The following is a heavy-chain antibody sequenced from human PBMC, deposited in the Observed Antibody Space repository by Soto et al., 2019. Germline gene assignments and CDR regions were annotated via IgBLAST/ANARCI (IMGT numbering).Heavy chain of an antibody. CDR3: ARDITGTFDY. CDR1: GFTFSSYW. V-gene: IGHV3-7*05. J-gene: IGHJ4*02. CDR2: IKQDGSEK. D-gene: IGHD1-20*01. Sequence: EVQLVESGGGLVQPGGSLRLSCAASGFTFSSYWMNWVRQTPGKGLEWVANIKQDGSEKNYVDSVKGRFTFSRDNAKNSVYLQMNSLRAEDTAMYYCARDITGTFDYWGQGTLVTVSS.